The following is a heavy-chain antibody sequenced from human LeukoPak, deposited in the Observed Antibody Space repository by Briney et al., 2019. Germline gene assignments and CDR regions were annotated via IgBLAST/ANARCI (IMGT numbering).Heavy chain of an antibody. CDR2: IYYSGST. CDR3: ARGGYSYGFSSYSGAYMDV. V-gene: IGHV4-59*01. CDR1: GGSFSGYY. Sequence: PSETLSLTCAVYGGSFSGYYWSWIRQPPGKGLEWIGYIYYSGSTNYNPSLKSRVTMSVDTSKNQFSLNLKSVTPEDTAVYYCARGGYSYGFSSYSGAYMDVWGKGTTVTISS. D-gene: IGHD5-18*01. J-gene: IGHJ6*03.